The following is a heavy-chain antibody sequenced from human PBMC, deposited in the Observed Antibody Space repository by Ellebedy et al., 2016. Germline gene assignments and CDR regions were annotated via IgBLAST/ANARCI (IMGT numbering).Heavy chain of an antibody. D-gene: IGHD1-14*01. Sequence: GGSLRLSXAASGFTFSSYWMSWVRQAPGKGLEWVANIKQDGSEKYYVDSVKGRFTITRDNSKNTLYLQMSGLGAEDSAVYYCVTRHNGAFDFWGQGTMVSVSS. V-gene: IGHV3-7*03. CDR3: VTRHNGAFDF. J-gene: IGHJ3*01. CDR1: GFTFSSYW. CDR2: IKQDGSEK.